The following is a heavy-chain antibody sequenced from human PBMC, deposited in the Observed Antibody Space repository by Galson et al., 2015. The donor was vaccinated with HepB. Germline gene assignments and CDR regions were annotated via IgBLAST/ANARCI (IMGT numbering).Heavy chain of an antibody. CDR3: AKHTNKIVVVRVGGLYFEY. V-gene: IGHV3-23*01. D-gene: IGHD3-22*01. CDR2: ISGSGIKT. Sequence: SLRLSCAASGFTFSSYAMSWVRQAPGKGLEWVSSISGSGIKTYHADSVKGRFTISRDNSENTLYLQMDSLRVDDTALYYCAKHTNKIVVVRVGGLYFEYWGQGTLVTVSS. J-gene: IGHJ4*02. CDR1: GFTFSSYA.